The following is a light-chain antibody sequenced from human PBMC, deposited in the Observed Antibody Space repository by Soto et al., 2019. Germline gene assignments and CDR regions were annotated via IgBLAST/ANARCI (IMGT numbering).Light chain of an antibody. Sequence: DIQMTQSPSSVSASVGDRVTITCRASQGIGSWLAWYQQKPGKAPKLLNSAASSLQSGVPTRFSGSGSGTDFTLTIWSLQPEDFATYFCQQGNSFPLAFGGGTKVDIK. CDR1: QGIGSW. V-gene: IGKV1-12*01. CDR2: AAS. CDR3: QQGNSFPLA. J-gene: IGKJ4*01.